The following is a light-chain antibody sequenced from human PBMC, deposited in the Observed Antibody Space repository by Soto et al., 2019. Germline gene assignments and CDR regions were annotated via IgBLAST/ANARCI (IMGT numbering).Light chain of an antibody. Sequence: EIVMTQSPVTLSVSPGERATLSCRASQSVSDNLAWYQQKPGQAPRLLIYGASTRATGIPARFSGSGSGTEFTLTISSLQSEDFAGYYCQQYNNWPLTFGGGTKVESK. J-gene: IGKJ4*01. CDR2: GAS. CDR3: QQYNNWPLT. V-gene: IGKV3D-15*01. CDR1: QSVSDN.